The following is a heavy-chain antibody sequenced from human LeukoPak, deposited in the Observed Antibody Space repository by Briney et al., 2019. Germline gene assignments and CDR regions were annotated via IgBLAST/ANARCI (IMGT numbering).Heavy chain of an antibody. CDR1: GFTFSSYS. CDR3: ARDGEQASDY. CDR2: ISSSSSTI. V-gene: IGHV3-48*01. Sequence: GGSLRLSCAASGFTFSSYSMNWVRQAPGKGLEWVSYISSSSSTIYYADSVKGRFTISRDNAKNSLYLQMNSLRAEDTAVYYCARDGEQASDYWGQGTLVTVSS. J-gene: IGHJ4*02. D-gene: IGHD6-13*01.